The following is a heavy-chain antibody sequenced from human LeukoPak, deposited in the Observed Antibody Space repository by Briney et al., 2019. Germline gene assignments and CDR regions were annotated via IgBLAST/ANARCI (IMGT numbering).Heavy chain of an antibody. CDR1: GGSISSYY. CDR2: IYRTGST. CDR3: ARQRDLQQLAPFDY. D-gene: IGHD6-13*01. Sequence: SETLSLTCNVSGGSISSYYWSWIRQPPGKGLEWIGYIYRTGSTNYNPSLKSRVTISADTSKSQFSLSLSSVTAADTAVYYCARQRDLQQLAPFDYRGQGTLVTVSS. J-gene: IGHJ4*02. V-gene: IGHV4-59*08.